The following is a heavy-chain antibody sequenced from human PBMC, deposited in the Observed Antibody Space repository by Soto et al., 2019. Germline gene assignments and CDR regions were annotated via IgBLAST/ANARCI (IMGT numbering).Heavy chain of an antibody. D-gene: IGHD3-9*01. CDR3: ASANDILTGYYDVYYYYYMDV. CDR1: GGTFSSYT. J-gene: IGHJ6*03. V-gene: IGHV1-69*02. Sequence: SVKLSCEASGGTFSSYTISWVRQAPGQGLEWMGRIIPILGIANYAQKFQGRVTITADKSTSTAYMELSSLRSEDTAVYYCASANDILTGYYDVYYYYYMDVWGKGTTVTVSS. CDR2: IIPILGIA.